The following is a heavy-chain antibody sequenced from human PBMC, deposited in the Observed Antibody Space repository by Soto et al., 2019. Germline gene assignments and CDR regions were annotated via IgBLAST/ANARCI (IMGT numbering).Heavy chain of an antibody. Sequence: QVQLVESGGGVVQPGRSLRLSCAASGFTFSSYGMHWVRQAPGKGLEWVAVIWYDGSNKYYADSVKGRFTISRDNSKNTLYLQKNSLRAEDTAVYYCARDRDRFGRGPAFDIWGQGTMVTVSS. D-gene: IGHD3-10*01. CDR2: IWYDGSNK. CDR3: ARDRDRFGRGPAFDI. CDR1: GFTFSSYG. V-gene: IGHV3-33*01. J-gene: IGHJ3*02.